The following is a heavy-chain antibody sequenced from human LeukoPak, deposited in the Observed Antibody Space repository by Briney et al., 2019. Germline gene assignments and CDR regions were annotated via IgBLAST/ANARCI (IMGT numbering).Heavy chain of an antibody. CDR2: IFPIFGTP. J-gene: IGHJ5*01. CDR3: VGVGGGALQLVS. D-gene: IGHD3-10*01. V-gene: IGHV1-69*05. Sequence: SVKVSCKASVGTFSIYVSTWVRHAPGQGLEWMGGIFPIFGTPNYAQKFQGRVTITTDESPTTAYMELSSVRSGDTAVYFCVGVGGGALQLVSWGQGTLVTVSS. CDR1: VGTFSIYV.